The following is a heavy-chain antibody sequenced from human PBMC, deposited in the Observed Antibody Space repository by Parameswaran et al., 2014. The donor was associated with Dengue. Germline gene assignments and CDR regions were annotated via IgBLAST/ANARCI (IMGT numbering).Heavy chain of an antibody. Sequence: WVRQAPGQGLEWMGGIIPIFGTANYAQKFQGRVTITADESTSTAYMELSSLRSEDTAVYYCARAQFLEWSGYYYYMDVWGKGTTVTVSS. CDR2: IIPIFGTA. CDR3: ARAQFLEWSGYYYYMDV. D-gene: IGHD3-3*01. J-gene: IGHJ6*03. V-gene: IGHV1-69*01.